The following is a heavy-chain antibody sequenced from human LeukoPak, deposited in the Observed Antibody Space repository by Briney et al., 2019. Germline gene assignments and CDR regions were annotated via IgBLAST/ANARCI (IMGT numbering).Heavy chain of an antibody. CDR1: GFTFSNHW. V-gene: IGHV3-74*01. Sequence: GGSLRLSCAASGFTFSNHWMNWVRHAPGKGLVWVSRINTDGSSTTYADPVKGRFTISRDNAKNTLYLQMNSLKDEDTAVYYCTKDRVWNSFDSWGQGTLVTVSS. CDR2: INTDGSST. J-gene: IGHJ4*02. CDR3: TKDRVWNSFDS. D-gene: IGHD1-1*01.